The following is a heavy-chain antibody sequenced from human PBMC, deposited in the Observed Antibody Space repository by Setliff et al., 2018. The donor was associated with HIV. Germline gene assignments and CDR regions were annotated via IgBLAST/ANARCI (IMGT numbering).Heavy chain of an antibody. J-gene: IGHJ4*02. D-gene: IGHD5-18*01. Sequence: SCKASGYTFTSYYMSWIRQAPGKGLEWVSYISSSGSFTNYADSVKGRFTISRDNAKNSLYLQMNSLRAEDTAVYYCARDGSYISRGYWGQGTLVTVSS. CDR3: ARDGSYISRGY. CDR2: ISSSGSFT. CDR1: GYTFTSYY. V-gene: IGHV3-11*05.